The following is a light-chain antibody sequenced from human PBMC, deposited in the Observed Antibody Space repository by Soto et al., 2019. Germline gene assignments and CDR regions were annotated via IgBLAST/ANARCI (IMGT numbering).Light chain of an antibody. V-gene: IGKV1-13*02. J-gene: IGKJ5*01. Sequence: IQLTQSPSSLSASVGDRVTITCRASQDIRGALAWYQQKPGKAPKILIYDVSSLHTGVPSRFSGSSSGTDFTLTISGLQPEDFATYYCQQFNSYPIIFGQGTQLDIK. CDR1: QDIRGA. CDR2: DVS. CDR3: QQFNSYPII.